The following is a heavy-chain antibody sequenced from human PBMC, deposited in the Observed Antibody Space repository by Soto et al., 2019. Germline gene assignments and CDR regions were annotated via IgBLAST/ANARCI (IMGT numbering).Heavy chain of an antibody. D-gene: IGHD3-10*01. J-gene: IGHJ4*02. CDR3: ARERRYYNNITCFYFDY. V-gene: IGHV3-72*01. CDR1: GFTFSDHY. Sequence: GGSLRLSCAASGFTFSDHYMDWVRQAPGKGLEWVGRIRNKANNYATEYAASVKGRFTISRDDSKNSLYLQMNSLETEDTAVYSCARERRYYNNITCFYFDYWGQGTLVTVSS. CDR2: IRNKANNYAT.